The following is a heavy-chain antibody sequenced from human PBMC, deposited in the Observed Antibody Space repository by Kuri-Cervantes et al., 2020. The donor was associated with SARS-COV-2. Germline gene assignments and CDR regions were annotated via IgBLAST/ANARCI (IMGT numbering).Heavy chain of an antibody. CDR3: ARAYSSSWYERWFDP. CDR1: GYTFTSYD. V-gene: IGHV1-8*02. D-gene: IGHD6-13*01. Sequence: ASVKVSCKASGYTFTSYDINWVRQATGQGLEWMGWMNPNSGNTGYAQKFQDRVTMTRNTSISTAYMELSSLRSEDTAVYYCARAYSSSWYERWFDPWGQGTLVTVSS. J-gene: IGHJ5*02. CDR2: MNPNSGNT.